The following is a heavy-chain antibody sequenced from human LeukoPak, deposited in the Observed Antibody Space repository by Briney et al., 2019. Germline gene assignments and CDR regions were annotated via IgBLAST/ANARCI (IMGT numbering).Heavy chain of an antibody. Sequence: ASVKVSCKASGGTFTSYGISWVRQAPGQGLEWMGWISAYNGNTNYAQKLQGRVTMTTDTSTSTAYMELSSLRSEDTAVYYCARGHSEDILTGYYIGYWGQGTLVTVSS. CDR2: ISAYNGNT. CDR3: ARGHSEDILTGYYIGY. J-gene: IGHJ4*02. D-gene: IGHD3-9*01. V-gene: IGHV1-18*01. CDR1: GGTFTSYG.